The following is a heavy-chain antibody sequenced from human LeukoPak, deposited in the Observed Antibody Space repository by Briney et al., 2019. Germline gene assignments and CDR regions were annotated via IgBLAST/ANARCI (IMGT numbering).Heavy chain of an antibody. D-gene: IGHD4-17*01. CDR2: IYYSGST. V-gene: IGHV4-59*08. Sequence: SETLSLTCTVSGASISSYFWSWIRQPPGKGLEWIGYIYYSGSTSYNPSLKSRITMSVDSSKNQFSLKLNSVTAADTAVYYCVRQGYGDDTAVDYWGQGTLVTVSS. CDR3: VRQGYGDDTAVDY. CDR1: GASISSYF. J-gene: IGHJ4*02.